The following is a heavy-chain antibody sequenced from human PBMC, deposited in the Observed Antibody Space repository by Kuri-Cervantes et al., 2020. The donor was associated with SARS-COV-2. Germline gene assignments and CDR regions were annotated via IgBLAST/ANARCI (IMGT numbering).Heavy chain of an antibody. Sequence: GGSLRLSCKASGGTFSSYAISWVRQAPGQGLEWMGGIIPIFGTANYAQKFQGRVTITADESTSTAYMELSSLRSEDTAVYYCARDIVVVPARVTYYYYGMDVWGQGTTVTVSS. D-gene: IGHD2-2*01. CDR2: IIPIFGTA. V-gene: IGHV1-69*01. J-gene: IGHJ6*02. CDR3: ARDIVVVPARVTYYYYGMDV. CDR1: GGTFSSYA.